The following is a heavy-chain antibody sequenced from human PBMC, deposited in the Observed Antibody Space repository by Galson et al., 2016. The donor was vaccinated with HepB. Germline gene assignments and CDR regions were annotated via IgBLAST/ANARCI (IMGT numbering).Heavy chain of an antibody. D-gene: IGHD3-10*01. CDR3: ARGLYYYGSGSYYIRNNWFDP. V-gene: IGHV3-74*01. Sequence: SLRLSCAASGFSFSDYWMHWVRQAPGEGLVWVSRIYSDGSSTAYADSVKGRFTTSRDNAKNTLYLQMNGLRAEDTAVYYCARGLYYYGSGSYYIRNNWFDPWGQGTLVTVSS. CDR1: GFSFSDYW. CDR2: IYSDGSST. J-gene: IGHJ5*02.